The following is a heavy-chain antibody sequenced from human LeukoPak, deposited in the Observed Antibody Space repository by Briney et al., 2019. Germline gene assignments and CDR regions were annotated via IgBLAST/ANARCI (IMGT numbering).Heavy chain of an antibody. D-gene: IGHD6-13*01. CDR2: IRSKAFGGTA. J-gene: IGHJ4*02. CDR3: SRIAAGGKHFDY. Sequence: GGSLRLSCTASGFTFGDYAMSWFRQAPGKGLEWVGFIRSKAFGGTADYAASVQGRFTISRDDSKRIAYLQMNILKAEDTAIYYCSRIAAGGKHFDYWGQGNLVTVPS. V-gene: IGHV3-49*03. CDR1: GFTFGDYA.